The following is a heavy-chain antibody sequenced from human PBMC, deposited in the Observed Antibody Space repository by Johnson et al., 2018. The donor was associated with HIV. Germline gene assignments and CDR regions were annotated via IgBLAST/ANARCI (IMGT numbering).Heavy chain of an antibody. J-gene: IGHJ3*02. Sequence: QVQLVESGGGVVQPGGSLRLSCAASGFTFSSYGIHWVRQAPGKGLEWVAFIRYDGSDKYYADSVKGRVTISRDNSKNTLYLQMNSLRAEDTAVYYCARSKDCSGGSCPDAFDIWGQGTMVTVSS. D-gene: IGHD2-15*01. V-gene: IGHV3-30*02. CDR1: GFTFSSYG. CDR3: ARSKDCSGGSCPDAFDI. CDR2: IRYDGSDK.